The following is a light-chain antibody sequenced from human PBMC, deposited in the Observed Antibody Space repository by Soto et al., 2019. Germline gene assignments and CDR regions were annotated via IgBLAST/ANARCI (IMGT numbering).Light chain of an antibody. J-gene: IGKJ4*01. V-gene: IGKV1-12*01. Sequence: DIQMTQSPSSVSASLGERVTITCRASQDISRWLAWYQQKTGKEPHRLIYGASNLQSGVPSGFSGSGAGRDFTLPISSLQPEEFATYYCQQANRFPVSFGGGTKVEIK. CDR1: QDISRW. CDR3: QQANRFPVS. CDR2: GAS.